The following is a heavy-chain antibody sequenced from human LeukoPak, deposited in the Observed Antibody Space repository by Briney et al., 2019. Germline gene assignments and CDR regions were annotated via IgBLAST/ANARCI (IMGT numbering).Heavy chain of an antibody. CDR3: AKDDGLTGIDY. D-gene: IGHD7-27*01. V-gene: IGHV3-53*01. J-gene: IGHJ4*02. Sequence: PGGSLRLSCAASGFTVSSNYMSWVRQAPGKGLEWVSVIYSSIGTDYADSVKGRFTISRDNSKNTVYLQMNSLRAEDTAVYYCAKDDGLTGIDYWGQGTLVTVSS. CDR1: GFTVSSNY. CDR2: IYSSIGT.